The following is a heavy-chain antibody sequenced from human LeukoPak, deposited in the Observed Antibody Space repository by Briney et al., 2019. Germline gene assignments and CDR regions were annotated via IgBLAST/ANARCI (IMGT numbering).Heavy chain of an antibody. D-gene: IGHD5-18*01. CDR2: IIPIFGTA. J-gene: IGHJ6*03. CDR1: GGTFSSYA. V-gene: IGHV1-69*05. Sequence: GASVKVSCKASGGTFSSYAISWVRQAPGQGLEWMGGIIPIFGTANYAQKFQGRVTITTDESTSTAYMELSSLRSEDTAVYYCARSLGGYSYGRPYYYYYYMDVWGKGTTVTVSS. CDR3: ARSLGGYSYGRPYYYYYYMDV.